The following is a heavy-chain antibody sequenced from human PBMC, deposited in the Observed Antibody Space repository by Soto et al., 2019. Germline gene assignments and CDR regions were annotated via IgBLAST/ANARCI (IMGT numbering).Heavy chain of an antibody. CDR3: AKDFGYDSSGYPYYFDY. D-gene: IGHD3-22*01. CDR2: ISWNSGSI. J-gene: IGHJ4*02. V-gene: IGHV3-9*01. Sequence: VQLVESGGGLVQPGRSLRLSCAASGFTFDDYAMHWVRQAPGKGLEWVSGISWNSGSIGYADSVKGRFTISRDNAKNSLYLQMNRLRAEDTALYYCAKDFGYDSSGYPYYFDYWGQGTLVTVSS. CDR1: GFTFDDYA.